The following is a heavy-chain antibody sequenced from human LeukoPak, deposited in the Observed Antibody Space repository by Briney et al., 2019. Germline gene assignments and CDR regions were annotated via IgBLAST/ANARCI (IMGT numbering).Heavy chain of an antibody. V-gene: IGHV3-7*01. CDR2: IKQDGSEK. CDR3: AKAGYGSGSSSFDQ. Sequence: GGSLRLSCAASGFTFSNYWMSWVRQAPGKGLEWVANIKQDGSEKYYVDSVKGRFTISRDNAKNSLHLQMNTLRAEDTAVYYCAKAGYGSGSSSFDQWGQGTLVTVSS. J-gene: IGHJ4*02. CDR1: GFTFSNYW. D-gene: IGHD3-10*01.